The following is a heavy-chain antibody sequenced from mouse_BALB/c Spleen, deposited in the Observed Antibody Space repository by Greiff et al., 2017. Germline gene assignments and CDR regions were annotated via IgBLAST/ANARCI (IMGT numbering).Heavy chain of an antibody. J-gene: IGHJ4*01. V-gene: IGHV5-4*02. CDR2: ISDGGSYT. CDR1: GFTFSDYY. D-gene: IGHD2-4*01. Sequence: EVKLMESGGGLVKPGGSLKLSCAASGFTFSDYYMYWVRQTPEKRLEWVATISDGGSYTYYPDSVKGRFTISRDNAKNNLYLQMSSLKSEDTAMYYCARWGYDYDEGGYYAMDYWGQGTSVTVSS. CDR3: ARWGYDYDEGGYYAMDY.